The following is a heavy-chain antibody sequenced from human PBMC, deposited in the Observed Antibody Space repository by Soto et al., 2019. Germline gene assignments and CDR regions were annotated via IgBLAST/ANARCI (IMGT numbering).Heavy chain of an antibody. CDR3: ARASCILRGVISWFDS. D-gene: IGHD3-10*01. V-gene: IGHV1-3*04. Sequence: QVQLVQSGAEVKQPGASVKVSCQVSGYSFTDCALHWVRQAPGQRLEWMGWINTGNGNTKYSDIFRGRFIFTRDTSASTAHMELSRLRSDDTAVYYCARASCILRGVISWFDSWGQGILVSVSS. J-gene: IGHJ5*01. CDR1: GYSFTDCA. CDR2: INTGNGNT.